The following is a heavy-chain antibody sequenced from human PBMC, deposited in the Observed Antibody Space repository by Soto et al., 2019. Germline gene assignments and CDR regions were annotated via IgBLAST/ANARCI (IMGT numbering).Heavy chain of an antibody. Sequence: SETLSLTCTVSGGSIRSYYWSWIRQPPGKGLEWIGYIYYSGSTNYNPSLKSRVTISVDRSNNQFSLKLSSVTAADTAVYYCARDGFNYYDSSGYYRLFDSWGQGTLVTVSS. J-gene: IGHJ5*01. V-gene: IGHV4-59*01. CDR1: GGSIRSYY. D-gene: IGHD3-22*01. CDR2: IYYSGST. CDR3: ARDGFNYYDSSGYYRLFDS.